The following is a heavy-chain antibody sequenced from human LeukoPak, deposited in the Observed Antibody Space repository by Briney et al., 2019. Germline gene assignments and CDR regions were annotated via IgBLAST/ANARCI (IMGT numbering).Heavy chain of an antibody. CDR3: ARGHDYYDSSGYQ. V-gene: IGHV3-21*01. Sequence: GGSPRLSCAASGFTFSNYAMNWVRQAPGKGLEWVSSISLSSSYIYYADSVKGRFTISRDYAKNSLSLQMNSLRAEDTAVYHCARGHDYYDSSGYQWGQGTLVTVSS. D-gene: IGHD3-22*01. CDR1: GFTFSNYA. J-gene: IGHJ4*02. CDR2: ISLSSSYI.